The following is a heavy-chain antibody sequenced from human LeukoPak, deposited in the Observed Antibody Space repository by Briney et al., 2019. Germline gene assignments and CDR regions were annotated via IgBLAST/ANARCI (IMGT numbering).Heavy chain of an antibody. CDR1: GFTFSSYS. CDR2: IRSSSSTI. Sequence: GGSLRLSCAASGFTFSSYSMNWVRQAPGKGLEWVSYIRSSSSTIYYADSVKGRFTISRDNSKNTLYLQMNSLRADDTAVYYCAKDRLDTIFGVVGPFDYWGQGTLITVSS. D-gene: IGHD3-3*01. V-gene: IGHV3-48*01. CDR3: AKDRLDTIFGVVGPFDY. J-gene: IGHJ4*02.